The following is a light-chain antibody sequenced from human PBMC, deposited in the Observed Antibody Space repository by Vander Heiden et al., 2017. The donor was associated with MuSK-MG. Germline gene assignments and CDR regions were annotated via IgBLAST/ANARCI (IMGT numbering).Light chain of an antibody. CDR1: SGSIASNY. Sequence: NFILTQPHSVSESPGKTVTTSFTPSSGSIASNYVQWYQQRPGSSPTTVIYEDNQRPSGVPDRFSGSIDSSSNSASLTISGLKTEDEADYYCQSYDSSNVVFGGGTKLTVL. J-gene: IGLJ2*01. CDR2: EDN. V-gene: IGLV6-57*01. CDR3: QSYDSSNVV.